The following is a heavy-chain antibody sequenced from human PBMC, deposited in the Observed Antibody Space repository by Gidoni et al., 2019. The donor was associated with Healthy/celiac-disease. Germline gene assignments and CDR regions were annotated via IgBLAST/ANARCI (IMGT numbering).Heavy chain of an antibody. CDR1: GGYFSGYY. CDR2: INHIGSP. D-gene: IGHD2-15*01. V-gene: IGHV4-34*01. J-gene: IGHJ4*02. CDR3: ARASIQDIVVVVDAQYYFDY. Sequence: VQLQQSRARLLKPSETLSLTCAVFGGYFSGYYWIWIRQPPGKGLEWIGEINHIGSPNYNPSLKSRVTISVDTTKNQFSLKLSSVTAADTAVYYCARASIQDIVVVVDAQYYFDYWGQGTLVTVSS.